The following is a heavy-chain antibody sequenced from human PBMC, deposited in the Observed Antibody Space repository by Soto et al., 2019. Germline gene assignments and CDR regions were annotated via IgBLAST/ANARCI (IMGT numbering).Heavy chain of an antibody. D-gene: IGHD3-3*01. CDR2: IFYNGSP. CDR3: ARAGGSNYDFWSGFLLDY. Sequence: SETLSLTCSVSGGSISSYYWSWIRQTPGKGLEWIGYIFYNGSPINGSPNYSPSLKSRVTMSVDTSKNQFSLRLSSVTAADTAVYYCARAGGSNYDFWSGFLLDYWGQGTPVTVSS. J-gene: IGHJ4*02. V-gene: IGHV4-59*01. CDR1: GGSISSYY.